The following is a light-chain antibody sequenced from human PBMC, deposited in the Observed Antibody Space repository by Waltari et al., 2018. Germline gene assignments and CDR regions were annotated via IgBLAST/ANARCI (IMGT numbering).Light chain of an antibody. CDR3: SSYTTSSTLV. Sequence: SALTQPAPGSGSPGQSITASCTGTSSDVGPFNSVSWYQQPPGKAPKLMIYDVSNRPSGVSNRFSGSKSGNTASLTISGLQAEDEADYYCSSYTTSSTLVFGGGTKLTVL. V-gene: IGLV2-14*01. CDR1: SSDVGPFNS. CDR2: DVS. J-gene: IGLJ2*01.